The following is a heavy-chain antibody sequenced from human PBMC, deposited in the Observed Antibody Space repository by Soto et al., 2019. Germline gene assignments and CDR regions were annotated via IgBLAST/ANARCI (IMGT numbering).Heavy chain of an antibody. CDR1: GFRMSGYI. V-gene: IGHV3-11*06. D-gene: IGHD2-21*01. J-gene: IGHJ4*01. CDR3: VRDRDLGGDMAHGDF. CDR2: ITVVTGNT. Sequence: PGGSLSLSCEASGFRMSGYIMCWVRQSAGKGLEWLAYITVVTGNTRYADSVKGRFTISADRGRNSVFLQLNSLRDEDTAVYYCVRDRDLGGDMAHGDFWGQGTLVTVSS.